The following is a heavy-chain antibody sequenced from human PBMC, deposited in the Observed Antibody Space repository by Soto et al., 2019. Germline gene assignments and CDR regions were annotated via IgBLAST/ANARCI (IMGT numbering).Heavy chain of an antibody. V-gene: IGHV3-23*01. J-gene: IGHJ4*02. CDR1: GFTFSSYV. CDR3: VKGRSGYDLDY. D-gene: IGHD5-12*01. CDR2: ISGSGSGT. Sequence: PGGSLRLSCAASGFTFSSYVMGWVRQAPGKGLEWVSAISGSGSGTYYADSVKGRFTISRDNSKNTLYVQMNSLRAEDTAVYYCVKGRSGYDLDYWGQGTLVTAPQ.